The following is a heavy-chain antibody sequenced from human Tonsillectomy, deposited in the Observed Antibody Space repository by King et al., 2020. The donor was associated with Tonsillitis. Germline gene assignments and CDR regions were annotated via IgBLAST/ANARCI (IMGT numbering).Heavy chain of an antibody. V-gene: IGHV3-66*01. Sequence: VQLVESGGGLVQPGGSLRLSCAASGFTVSSNYMTWVRQAPGKGLEWVSIIYSGGTTYYVDSVKGRFTISRDNSKNTLYLQMNNLRAEDTAVYYCARAPVDTAPSYWGQGTLVTVS. D-gene: IGHD5-18*01. CDR3: ARAPVDTAPSY. CDR1: GFTVSSNY. CDR2: IYSGGTT. J-gene: IGHJ4*02.